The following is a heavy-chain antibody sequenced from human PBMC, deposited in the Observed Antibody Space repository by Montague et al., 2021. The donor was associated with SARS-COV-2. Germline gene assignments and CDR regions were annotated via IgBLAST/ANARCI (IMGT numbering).Heavy chain of an antibody. J-gene: IGHJ6*02. Sequence: SLRLSCAASGFTFSSYWMSWVRQAPGKGLEWVANIKQDGSEKYYVDSVKGRFTISRDNAKSSLYLQMNSLRAEDTAMYYCARDSFWSGYYTDYYGMDVWGQGTTVTVSS. CDR2: IKQDGSEK. V-gene: IGHV3-7*01. CDR3: ARDSFWSGYYTDYYGMDV. CDR1: GFTFSSYW. D-gene: IGHD3-3*01.